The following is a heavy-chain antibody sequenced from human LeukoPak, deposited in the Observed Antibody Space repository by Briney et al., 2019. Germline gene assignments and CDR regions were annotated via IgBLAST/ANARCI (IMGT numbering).Heavy chain of an antibody. V-gene: IGHV3-11*04. CDR2: ISSSGSTI. CDR3: ARRGDYGDY. J-gene: IGHJ4*02. D-gene: IGHD4-17*01. Sequence: GESLKISCAASGFAFSDYYMSWIRQAPGKGLEWVSYISSSGSTIYYADSAKGRFTISRDNAKNSLYLQMNSLRAEDTAVYYCARRGDYGDYWGQGTLVTVSS. CDR1: GFAFSDYY.